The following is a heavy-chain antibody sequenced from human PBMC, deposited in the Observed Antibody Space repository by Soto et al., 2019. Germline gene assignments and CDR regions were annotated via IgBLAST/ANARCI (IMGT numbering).Heavy chain of an antibody. V-gene: IGHV3-48*03. CDR1: GFTFSNSE. J-gene: IGHJ4*02. Sequence: GGSLRLSCATSGFTFSNSEMNWVRQAPGKGLEWVSYISTTGSITYYADSVRGRFTVSRDSAKNSLYLQMNSLRAEDTAVYYCAREKVAAVTVFDYWGQGTLVTVSS. CDR3: AREKVAAVTVFDY. CDR2: ISTTGSIT. D-gene: IGHD3-16*02.